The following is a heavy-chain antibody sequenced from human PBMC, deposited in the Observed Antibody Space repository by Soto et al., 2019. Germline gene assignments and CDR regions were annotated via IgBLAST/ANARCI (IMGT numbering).Heavy chain of an antibody. CDR3: ARGRYGDY. CDR1: VYAFTTYG. CDR2: ISAHNGNT. J-gene: IGHJ4*02. V-gene: IGHV1-18*01. Sequence: QVHLVQSGAEVKKPGASVKVSCKGSVYAFTTYGITWVRQAPGQGLAWMGWISAHNGNTNYAQKLQGRVTVTRDTSTSTAYMELRSLRSDDTAVYYCARGRYGDYWGQGALVTVSS. D-gene: IGHD1-1*01.